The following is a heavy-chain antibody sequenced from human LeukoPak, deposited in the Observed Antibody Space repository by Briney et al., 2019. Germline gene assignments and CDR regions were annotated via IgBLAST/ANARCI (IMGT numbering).Heavy chain of an antibody. CDR3: ARGPNVWYSSSWYYFDY. CDR1: GFTFSSYG. Sequence: GGSLRLSCAASGFTFSSYGMHWVRQAPGKGLEWVAVISYDGSNKYYADSVKGRFTVSRDNSKNTLYLQMNSLRAEDTAVYYCARGPNVWYSSSWYYFDYWGQGTLVTVSS. CDR2: ISYDGSNK. J-gene: IGHJ4*02. V-gene: IGHV3-30*03. D-gene: IGHD6-13*01.